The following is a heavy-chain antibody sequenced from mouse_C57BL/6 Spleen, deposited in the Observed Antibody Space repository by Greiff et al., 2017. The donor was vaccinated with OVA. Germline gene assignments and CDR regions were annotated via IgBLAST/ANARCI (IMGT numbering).Heavy chain of an antibody. J-gene: IGHJ2*01. CDR3: ARWGTTFDN. V-gene: IGHV1-82*01. Sequence: VQLQQSGPELVKPGASVKISCKASGYAFSSSWMNWVKQRPGKGLEWIGRIYPGDGDTKYNGKFKGKATLTADKSSSTAYMQLSSLTSEDSAVYYCARWGTTFDNGGQGTTLTVSS. CDR2: IYPGDGDT. D-gene: IGHD1-1*01. CDR1: GYAFSSSW.